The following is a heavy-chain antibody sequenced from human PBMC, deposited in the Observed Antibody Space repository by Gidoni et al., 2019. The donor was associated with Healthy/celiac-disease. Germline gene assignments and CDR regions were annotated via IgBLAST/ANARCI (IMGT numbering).Heavy chain of an antibody. Sequence: QVQLVQSGAEVKKPGASVKVSCKASGYTFTSYAMHWVRQAPGQRLEWLGWINAGNGNTKYSQKFQGRVTITRDTSASTDYMELSSLRSEDTAMYYCARVTGRNIAPTLPNDYWGQGTLVTVSS. CDR1: GYTFTSYA. CDR3: ARVTGRNIAPTLPNDY. J-gene: IGHJ4*02. D-gene: IGHD2-15*01. CDR2: INAGNGNT. V-gene: IGHV1-3*01.